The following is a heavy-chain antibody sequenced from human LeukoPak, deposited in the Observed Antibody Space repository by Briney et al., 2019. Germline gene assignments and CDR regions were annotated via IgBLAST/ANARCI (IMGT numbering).Heavy chain of an antibody. V-gene: IGHV3-23*01. D-gene: IGHD2-2*01. CDR2: ISGSGGST. Sequence: GSLRLSCAASGFTFSSYAMSWVRQAPGKGLEWVSAISGSGGSTYYADSVNGRFTISRDNSKNTLYLQMNSLRAEDTAVYYCAKDGGYCSSTSCNEGWFDPWGQGTLVTVSS. CDR1: GFTFSSYA. CDR3: AKDGGYCSSTSCNEGWFDP. J-gene: IGHJ5*02.